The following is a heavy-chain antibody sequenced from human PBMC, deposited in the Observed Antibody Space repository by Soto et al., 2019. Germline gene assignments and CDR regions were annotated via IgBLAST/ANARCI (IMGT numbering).Heavy chain of an antibody. V-gene: IGHV3-53*02. D-gene: IGHD3-10*01. Sequence: EVQLVETGGALIQPGGSLRLSCAASGFNISTNYMTWVRQAPGKGLEWVSLLFSGGTSYYADSVKGRFTISRDNSKNTLFLQMNRLKTEDTAVYYCARGQQASRTRGVQGFDSWGQGTLVTVSS. CDR3: ARGQQASRTRGVQGFDS. CDR2: LFSGGTS. J-gene: IGHJ4*02. CDR1: GFNISTNY.